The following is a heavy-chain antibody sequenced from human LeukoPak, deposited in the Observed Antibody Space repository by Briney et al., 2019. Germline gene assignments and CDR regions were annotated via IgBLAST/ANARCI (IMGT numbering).Heavy chain of an antibody. V-gene: IGHV1-2*04. CDR1: GYTFTGYY. Sequence: ASVKVSCKASGYTFTGYYMHWVRQAPGQGLEWMGWINPNSGGTNYAQKFQGWVTMTRDTSISTAYMELSRLRSDDTAVYYCARDSVVLAATNALDYWGQGTLVTVSS. CDR3: ARDSVVLAATNALDY. CDR2: INPNSGGT. J-gene: IGHJ4*02. D-gene: IGHD2-2*01.